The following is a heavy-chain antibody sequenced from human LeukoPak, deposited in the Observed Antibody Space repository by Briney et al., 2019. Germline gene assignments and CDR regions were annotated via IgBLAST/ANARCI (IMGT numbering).Heavy chain of an antibody. J-gene: IGHJ4*02. Sequence: GGSLRLSCAASGFTFSDYYMSWIRQAPGKGLEWLSYISSSSNTIYYADSVKGRFTISRDNTKNSLYLQMSSLRAEDTAVYYCARDLVRHYYGSGSYDYWGQGTLVTVSS. CDR3: ARDLVRHYYGSGSYDY. D-gene: IGHD3-10*01. CDR2: ISSSSNTI. CDR1: GFTFSDYY. V-gene: IGHV3-11*01.